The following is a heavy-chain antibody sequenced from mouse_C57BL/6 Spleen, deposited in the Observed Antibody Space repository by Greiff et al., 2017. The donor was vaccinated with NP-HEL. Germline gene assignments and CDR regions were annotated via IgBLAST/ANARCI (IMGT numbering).Heavy chain of an antibody. CDR1: GYTFTSYD. D-gene: IGHD2-4*01. CDR3: ARKKYDYDCFLYFDY. CDR2: IYPRDGST. J-gene: IGHJ2*01. V-gene: IGHV1-85*01. Sequence: QVQLQQSGPELVKPGASVKLSCKASGYTFTSYDINWVKQRPGQGLEWIGWIYPRDGSTKYNEKFKGKATLTVDTSSSTAYMELHSLTSEDSAVYFCARKKYDYDCFLYFDYWGQGTTLTVSS.